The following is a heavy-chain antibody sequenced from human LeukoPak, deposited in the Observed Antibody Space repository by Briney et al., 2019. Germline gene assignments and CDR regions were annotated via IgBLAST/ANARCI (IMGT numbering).Heavy chain of an antibody. CDR1: GYTLTHYG. CDR2: ISTYNGDT. D-gene: IGHD3-10*01. Sequence: ASVKVSCKASGYTLTHYGIISLRQAPGQGLEWMGWISTYNGDTNYAQKVQGRVTMNTDTSTSTAYMELSSLRSEDTAVYYCARSGVAPTYFDYWGQGTLVTVSS. V-gene: IGHV1-18*01. CDR3: ARSGVAPTYFDY. J-gene: IGHJ4*02.